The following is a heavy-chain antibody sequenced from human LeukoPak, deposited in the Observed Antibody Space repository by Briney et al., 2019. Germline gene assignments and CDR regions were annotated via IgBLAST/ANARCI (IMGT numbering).Heavy chain of an antibody. V-gene: IGHV3-7*03. CDR1: GFTFSNYW. D-gene: IGHD3-22*01. J-gene: IGHJ4*02. CDR2: INQDGSEK. Sequence: GGSLRLSCAASGFTFSNYWMSWVRQAPGKGLEWVANINQDGSEKYFVDSLKGRFTISRDNSKNTLYLQMNSLRAEDTAVYYCAKGHDSSGYQADYFDYWGQGTLVTVSS. CDR3: AKGHDSSGYQADYFDY.